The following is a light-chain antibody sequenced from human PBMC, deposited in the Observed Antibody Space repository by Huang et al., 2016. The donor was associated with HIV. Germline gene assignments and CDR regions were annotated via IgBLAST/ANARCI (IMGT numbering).Light chain of an antibody. J-gene: IGKJ4*01. CDR3: MQSLQSLT. CDR2: MAS. CDR1: PSLVHDNGYSY. V-gene: IGKV2-28*01. Sequence: DIVMTQSPLSLPVTPGEPASISCRSSPSLVHDNGYSYLDWYLQKPGQSPHVLIYMASVRAPGIPDRFSGGGSGTNFTLEINRVDAEDVGTYYCMQSLQSLTFGGGTRLEIK.